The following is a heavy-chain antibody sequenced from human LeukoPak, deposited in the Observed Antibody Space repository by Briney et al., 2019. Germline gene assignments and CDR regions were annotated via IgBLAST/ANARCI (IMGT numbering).Heavy chain of an antibody. Sequence: GGSLRLSCAASGLTFSNYAMHWVRQAPGKGLEWVAVISYDGSDKYYADSVKGRFTISRDNSKSTLYLQMNSLKTEDTAVYYCASAAAAASPGTIHYFDYWGQGTLVTVSS. J-gene: IGHJ4*02. CDR2: ISYDGSDK. CDR1: GLTFSNYA. D-gene: IGHD6-13*01. V-gene: IGHV3-30*04. CDR3: ASAAAAASPGTIHYFDY.